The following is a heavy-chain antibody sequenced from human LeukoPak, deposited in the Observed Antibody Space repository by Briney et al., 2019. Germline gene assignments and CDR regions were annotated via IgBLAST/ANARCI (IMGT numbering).Heavy chain of an antibody. V-gene: IGHV4-59*07. D-gene: IGHD5-18*01. J-gene: IGHJ4*02. CDR2: ISYTGST. CDR1: GGSINNYY. CDR3: ARVERGYSYGPFDY. Sequence: SDTLSLTCTVSGGSINNYYWGWIRQPPGKGLEWIGYISYTGSTNYNPSLKSRVTISVDTSKNQFSLRLSSVTAADTAVYHCARVERGYSYGPFDYWGQGTLVTVSS.